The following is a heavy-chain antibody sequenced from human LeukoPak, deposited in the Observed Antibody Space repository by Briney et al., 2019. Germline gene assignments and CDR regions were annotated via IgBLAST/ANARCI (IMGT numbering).Heavy chain of an antibody. CDR2: IYYSGST. CDR1: GGSISSYY. J-gene: IGHJ5*02. CDR3: AGADYYDSSYWFDP. Sequence: SETLSLTCTVSGGSISSYYWSWIRQPPGKGLEWIGYIYYSGSTNYNPSLKSRVTISVDTSKNQFSLKLSTVTAADTAVYYCAGADYYDSSYWFDPWGQGTLVTVSS. V-gene: IGHV4-59*01. D-gene: IGHD3-22*01.